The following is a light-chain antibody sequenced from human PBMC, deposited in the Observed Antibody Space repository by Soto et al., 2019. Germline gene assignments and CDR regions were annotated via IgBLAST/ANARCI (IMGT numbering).Light chain of an antibody. J-gene: IGKJ1*01. CDR3: QQFGSYPWT. CDR2: MTS. Sequence: DIQMTQSPSTLSASVGDRVTISCRASQSIDTWLAWYQQKPGKAPNLLIYMTSKLASGAPSRFSGSGSGTEFTLIIGSLQPDDFATYYCQQFGSYPWTFGQGTKVDFK. CDR1: QSIDTW. V-gene: IGKV1-5*03.